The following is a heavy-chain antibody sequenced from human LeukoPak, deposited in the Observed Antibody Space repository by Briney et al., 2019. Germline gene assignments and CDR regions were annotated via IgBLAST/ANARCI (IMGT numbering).Heavy chain of an antibody. V-gene: IGHV4-61*01. CDR2: IYYSGST. CDR3: ARYSISWSDAFDI. D-gene: IGHD6-13*01. J-gene: IGHJ3*02. Sequence: PSQTLSLTCTVSGGSISSGSYYWSWIRQPPGKGLEWIGYIYYSGSTNYNPSLKSRVTISVDTSKNQFSLKLSSVTAADTAVYYCARYSISWSDAFDIWGQGTMVTVSS. CDR1: GGSISSGSYY.